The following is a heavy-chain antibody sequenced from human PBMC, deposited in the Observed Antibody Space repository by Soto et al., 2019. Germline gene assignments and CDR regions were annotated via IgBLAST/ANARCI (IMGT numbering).Heavy chain of an antibody. CDR3: ARGLNDYGSGSYYYYYGLDV. Sequence: QVQLQESGPGLVKPSQTLSLTCTVSGGSISSGDYYWSWIRQPPGKGLEWIGDILYSGTTYHNPSLKSRVTISIDTSKNQFSLKLSSVTAADAAVYYCARGLNDYGSGSYYYYYGLDVWGQGSTVTVSS. D-gene: IGHD3-10*01. CDR1: GGSISSGDYY. J-gene: IGHJ6*02. V-gene: IGHV4-30-4*01. CDR2: ILYSGTT.